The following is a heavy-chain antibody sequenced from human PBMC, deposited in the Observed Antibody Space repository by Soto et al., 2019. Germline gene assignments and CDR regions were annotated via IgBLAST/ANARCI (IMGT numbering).Heavy chain of an antibody. Sequence: GSLRLSCAASGFTVSSNFMSWVRQTPGKGLEWVSVIYSGGSTHYADSVKGRFTISRDKSKNSLNLQMNSLRVEDTSLYYCASEGVPGIWGQGTLVTVSS. CDR1: GFTVSSNF. V-gene: IGHV3-66*01. CDR2: IYSGGST. D-gene: IGHD2-8*01. CDR3: ASEGVPGI. J-gene: IGHJ4*02.